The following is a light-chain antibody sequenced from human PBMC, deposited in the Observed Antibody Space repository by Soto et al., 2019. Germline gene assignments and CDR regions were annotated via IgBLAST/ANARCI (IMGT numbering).Light chain of an antibody. Sequence: EIVLTQSPATLSLSPGERATLSCRASQSVSSYLAYYQQKPGQAPRLLIYDTSKRATGIPARFSGSGSGTDFTLTISSLEPEDFAVYYCQQRTNWPRSFTFGPGTKVDIK. CDR3: QQRTNWPRSFT. V-gene: IGKV3-11*01. CDR1: QSVSSY. CDR2: DTS. J-gene: IGKJ3*01.